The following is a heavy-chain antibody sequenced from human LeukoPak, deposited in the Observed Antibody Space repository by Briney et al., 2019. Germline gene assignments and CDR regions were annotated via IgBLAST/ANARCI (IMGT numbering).Heavy chain of an antibody. CDR1: GGSFSGYY. CDR2: INHSGST. Sequence: SETLSLTCAVYGGSFSGYYWSWIRQPPGKGLEWIGEINHSGSTNYNPSLKSRVTISVDTSKNQFSLKLSSVTAADTAVYYCARDRSPYSSSWYWFDPWGQGTLVTVSS. V-gene: IGHV4-34*01. CDR3: ARDRSPYSSSWYWFDP. D-gene: IGHD6-13*01. J-gene: IGHJ5*02.